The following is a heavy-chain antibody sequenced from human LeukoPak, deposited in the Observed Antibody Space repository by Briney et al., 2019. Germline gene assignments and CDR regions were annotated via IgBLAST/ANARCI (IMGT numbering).Heavy chain of an antibody. J-gene: IGHJ5*02. CDR3: ARVLLNRYSGSYYVPSYNWFDP. CDR1: GYSFTSYT. D-gene: IGHD1-26*01. V-gene: IGHV1-3*03. Sequence: GASVKVSCTASGYSFTSYTMHWVRQAPGQRLEWMGWINTGNGNTKYSQEFQGRVTITRDTSASTAYMELSSLRSEDTAVYYCARVLLNRYSGSYYVPSYNWFDPWGQGTLVTVSS. CDR2: INTGNGNT.